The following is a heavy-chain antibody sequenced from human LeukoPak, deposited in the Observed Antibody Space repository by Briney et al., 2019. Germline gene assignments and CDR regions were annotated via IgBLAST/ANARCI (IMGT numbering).Heavy chain of an antibody. CDR1: GDSIRGGFY. V-gene: IGHV4-38-2*02. J-gene: IGHJ4*02. Sequence: SLSHTPTDPGDSIRGGFYCGGVPQPSKKGLEWIGSIYRSGRCYHIPSIKSRVTISLDMSKNQLSLELSSVTAAATAVDYCARAGSGWFASHVTYWGEGGLVTVSS. D-gene: IGHD6-19*01. CDR2: IYRSGRC. CDR3: ARAGSGWFASHVTY.